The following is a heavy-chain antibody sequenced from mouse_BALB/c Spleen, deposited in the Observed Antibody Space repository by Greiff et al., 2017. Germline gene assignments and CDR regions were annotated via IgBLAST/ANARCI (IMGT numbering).Heavy chain of an antibody. V-gene: IGHV1-14*01. CDR2: INPYNDGT. D-gene: IGHD1-2*01. J-gene: IGHJ3*01. CDR1: GYTFTSYV. CDR3: ARGGDYYGYVAWFAY. Sequence: EVQLQQSGPELVKPGASVKMSCKASGYTFTSYVMHWVKRKPGQGLEWIGYINPYNDGTKYNEKFKGKATLTSDKSSSTAYMELSSLTSEDSAVYYCARGGDYYGYVAWFAYWGQGTLVTVSA.